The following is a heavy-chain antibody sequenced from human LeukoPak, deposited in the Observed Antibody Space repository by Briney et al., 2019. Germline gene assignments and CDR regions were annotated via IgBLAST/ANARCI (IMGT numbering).Heavy chain of an antibody. CDR2: ISGSGGST. D-gene: IGHD1-26*01. CDR3: AKLDTYIVGATFSSSFDY. Sequence: GGSLRLSCAASGFTFSSCAMSWVRQAPGKGLEWVSAISGSGGSTYYADSVKGRFTISRDNSKNTLYLQMNSLRAEDTAVYYCAKLDTYIVGATFSSSFDYWGQGTLVTVSS. V-gene: IGHV3-23*01. CDR1: GFTFSSCA. J-gene: IGHJ4*02.